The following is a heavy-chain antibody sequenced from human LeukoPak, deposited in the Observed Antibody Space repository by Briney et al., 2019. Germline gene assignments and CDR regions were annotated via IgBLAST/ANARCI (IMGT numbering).Heavy chain of an antibody. CDR1: GFTFSSYW. Sequence: SGGSLRLSCAASGFTFSSYWMSWVRQAPGKGLEWLSYIGTSDDTVYYADSVKGRFTISRDNSKNSVFLQMKSLRGEDTARYYCARGLRFDYWGQGALVTVSS. J-gene: IGHJ4*02. CDR3: ARGLRFDY. V-gene: IGHV3-48*04. CDR2: IGTSDDTV.